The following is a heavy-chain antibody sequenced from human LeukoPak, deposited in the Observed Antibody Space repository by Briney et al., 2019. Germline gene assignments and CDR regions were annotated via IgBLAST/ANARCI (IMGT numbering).Heavy chain of an antibody. D-gene: IGHD6-19*01. J-gene: IGHJ3*02. CDR3: ARQAVAGSPRAFDI. Sequence: GESLKISCKGSGYSFTSYWIGWVRQMPGKGLECMGIIYPGDSDTRYSPSFQGQVTISSEKSISTAYLQWSSLKASDTAIYYCARQAVAGSPRAFDIWGQGTMVTVSS. CDR1: GYSFTSYW. V-gene: IGHV5-51*01. CDR2: IYPGDSDT.